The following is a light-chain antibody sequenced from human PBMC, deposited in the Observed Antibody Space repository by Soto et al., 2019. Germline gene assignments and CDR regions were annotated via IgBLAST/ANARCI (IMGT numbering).Light chain of an antibody. J-gene: IGLJ2*01. V-gene: IGLV3-21*04. CDR2: YNT. CDR3: QVWGSSNDHVI. Sequence: SYELTQPPSVSVAPGKTARITCGGNNIGSKGVHWYQQKPGQAPVLVIYYNTDRPSGIPERFSGSNSGNTATLTISRVEAGDEADYYCQVWGSSNDHVIFGGGTKLTVL. CDR1: NIGSKG.